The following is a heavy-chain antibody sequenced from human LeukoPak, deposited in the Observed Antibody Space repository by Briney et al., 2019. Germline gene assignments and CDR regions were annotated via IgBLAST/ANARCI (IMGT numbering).Heavy chain of an antibody. CDR2: ISSSGSTI. Sequence: GGSLRLSCAASGFTFSDYYMSWIRQAPGKGLEWVACISSSGSTIYYADSVKGRFTISRDDAKSSLYLQMNSLRAEDAAVYYCARGVRRLWFGEPTGAFDIWGQGTMVTVSS. V-gene: IGHV3-11*04. CDR1: GFTFSDYY. J-gene: IGHJ3*02. CDR3: ARGVRRLWFGEPTGAFDI. D-gene: IGHD3-10*01.